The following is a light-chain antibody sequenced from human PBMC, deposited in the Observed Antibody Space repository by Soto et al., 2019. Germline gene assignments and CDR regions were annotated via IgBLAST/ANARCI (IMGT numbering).Light chain of an antibody. CDR3: QQYNSYSYT. J-gene: IGKJ2*01. Sequence: DIQMTQSPSTLSASVGDRVTITCRASQSISSWLAWYQQKPGKAPKLLIYDASSLESGVPSRFSGSGSWTEFTLTISSLQPDDFATYYCQQYNSYSYTVGQGTKVDSK. CDR2: DAS. CDR1: QSISSW. V-gene: IGKV1-5*01.